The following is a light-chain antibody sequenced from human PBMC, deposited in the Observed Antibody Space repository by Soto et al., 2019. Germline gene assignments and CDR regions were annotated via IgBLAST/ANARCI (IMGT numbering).Light chain of an antibody. Sequence: EIVMTQSPATLSVSPGEGATLSCRASQSVSKSLAWYQQKPGQAPSLLIYDTSTRATGIPARFSGSGSGTEFTLTISSLQSEDFAIYYCQHYNSYSEAFGQGTKVELK. J-gene: IGKJ1*01. CDR2: DTS. CDR1: QSVSKS. CDR3: QHYNSYSEA. V-gene: IGKV3-15*01.